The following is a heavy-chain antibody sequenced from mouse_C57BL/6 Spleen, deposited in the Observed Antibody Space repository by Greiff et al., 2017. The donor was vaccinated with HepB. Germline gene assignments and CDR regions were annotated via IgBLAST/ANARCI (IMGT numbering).Heavy chain of an antibody. V-gene: IGHV1-4*01. CDR1: GYTFTSYT. CDR3: ARDSYGNYLDY. J-gene: IGHJ2*01. D-gene: IGHD2-1*01. Sequence: LQQSGAELARPGASVKMSCKASGYTFTSYTMHWVKQRRGQGLEWIGYINPSSGYTKYNQKFKDKATLTADKSSSTAYMQLSSLTSEDSAVYYCARDSYGNYLDYWGQGTTLTVSS. CDR2: INPSSGYT.